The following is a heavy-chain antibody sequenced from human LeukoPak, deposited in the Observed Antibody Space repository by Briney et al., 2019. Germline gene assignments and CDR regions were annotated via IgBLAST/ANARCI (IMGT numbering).Heavy chain of an antibody. CDR3: AKGQLWLRSGYFDY. CDR1: GFTFSSYA. V-gene: IGHV3-23*01. D-gene: IGHD5-18*01. CDR2: ISGSGGST. J-gene: IGHJ4*02. Sequence: GGSLRLSCAASGFTFSSYAMSWVRQAPGKGLEWVSAISGSGGSTYYADSVKGRFTISRDNSKNTPYLQMNSLRAEDTAVYYCAKGQLWLRSGYFDYWGQGTLVTVSS.